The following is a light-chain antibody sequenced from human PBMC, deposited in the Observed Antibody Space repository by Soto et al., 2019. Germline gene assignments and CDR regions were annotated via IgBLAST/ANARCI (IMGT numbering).Light chain of an antibody. V-gene: IGLV2-14*01. Sequence: QSVLTQPASVSGSLGQSITISCSGTSSDVGAYNYVSWYQQYPGKAPKLMIYHVTDRPSGVSNRFSGSKSGNTASLTISGLQVEDGADYYCCPYTMSNTFVFGTGTKVTVL. J-gene: IGLJ1*01. CDR2: HVT. CDR1: SSDVGAYNY. CDR3: CPYTMSNTFV.